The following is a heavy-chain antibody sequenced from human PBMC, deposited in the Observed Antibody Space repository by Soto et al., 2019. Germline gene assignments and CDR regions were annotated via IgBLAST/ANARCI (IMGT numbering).Heavy chain of an antibody. V-gene: IGHV4-31*03. J-gene: IGHJ6*02. CDR1: GGSISSGGYY. CDR3: AREDGYGSGSYMDV. Sequence: SETLSLTCTVSGGSISSGGYYWSWIRQHPGKGLEWIGYIYYSGSTYYNPSLKSRVTISVDTSKNQLSLKLSSVTAADTAVYYCAREDGYGSGSYMDVWGQGTTVTVSS. D-gene: IGHD3-10*01. CDR2: IYYSGST.